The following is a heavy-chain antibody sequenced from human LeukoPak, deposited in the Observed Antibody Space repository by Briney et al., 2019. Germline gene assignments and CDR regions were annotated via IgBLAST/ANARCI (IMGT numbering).Heavy chain of an antibody. CDR1: GYTFTSYD. D-gene: IGHD2-15*01. J-gene: IGHJ4*02. CDR2: MNPNSGNT. V-gene: IGHV1-8*01. Sequence: GASVKVSCKASGYTFTSYDINWVRQATGQGLEWMGWMNPNSGNTDYAQKLQGRVTMTTDTSTSTAYMELRSLRSDDTAVYYCAREGPSYCSGGSCYTDWYFDYWGQGTLDTVSS. CDR3: AREGPSYCSGGSCYTDWYFDY.